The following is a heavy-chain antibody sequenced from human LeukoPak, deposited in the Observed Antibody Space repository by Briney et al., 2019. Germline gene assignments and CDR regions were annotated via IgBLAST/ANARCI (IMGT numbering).Heavy chain of an antibody. CDR3: ARRPHVVAAYRVAFDP. CDR1: GYSISSGYY. J-gene: IGHJ5*02. D-gene: IGHD2-15*01. Sequence: PSETLSLTCTVSGYSISSGYYWGWIRQPPGKGLEWIGSIYYSGSTYYNPSLKSRVTISVDTSKNQFSLKLSSVTAADTAVYYCARRPHVVAAYRVAFDPWGQGTLVTVSS. CDR2: IYYSGST. V-gene: IGHV4-38-2*02.